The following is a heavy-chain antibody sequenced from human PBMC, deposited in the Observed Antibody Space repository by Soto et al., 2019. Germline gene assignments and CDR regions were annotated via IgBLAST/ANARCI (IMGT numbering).Heavy chain of an antibody. CDR3: ARGETYLGV. CDR2: IIPIFSSR. CDR1: RDTFNKYA. Sequence: QVQLVQSGAEVKKPGSSVKVSCKTSRDTFNKYAFNWVRQAPGQGLEWMGWIIPIFSSRNYAEKFQGRVTITADDSTSTDYKELRSLRFEDTAVYYCARGETYLGVWGQGTTVTVSS. V-gene: IGHV1-69*01. J-gene: IGHJ6*02. D-gene: IGHD3-16*01.